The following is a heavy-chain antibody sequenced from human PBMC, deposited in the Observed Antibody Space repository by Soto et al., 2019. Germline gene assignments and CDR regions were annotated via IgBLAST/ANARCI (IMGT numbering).Heavy chain of an antibody. CDR3: ARDGPPTTTGVGPVDTMAV. J-gene: IGHJ6*02. V-gene: IGHV1-46*04. D-gene: IGHD3-3*01. Sequence: QMQLVQSGAEVKKPGASVKVSCQASGYTFTSNQMHWVRQAPGQGLEWMGMINPSGGRTTYAQRLQGRVMMTRDTTTSTIYMELSSLRSEDTAMYYCARDGPPTTTGVGPVDTMAVGGQGTTVTVS. CDR1: GYTFTSNQ. CDR2: INPSGGRT.